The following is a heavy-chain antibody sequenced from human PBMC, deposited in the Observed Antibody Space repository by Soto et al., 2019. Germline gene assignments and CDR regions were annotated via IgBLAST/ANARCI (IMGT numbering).Heavy chain of an antibody. CDR2: IYYSGST. J-gene: IGHJ6*02. D-gene: IGHD3-10*01. Sequence: SETLSLTCAVYGGSFSGYYWSWIRQHPGKGLEWIGYIYYSGSTYYNPSLKSRVTISVDTSKNQFSLKLSSVTAADTAVYYCARLTKGLLWFGELSRSRYYYGMDVWGQGTTVTVSS. CDR1: GGSFSGYY. V-gene: IGHV4-31*11. CDR3: ARLTKGLLWFGELSRSRYYYGMDV.